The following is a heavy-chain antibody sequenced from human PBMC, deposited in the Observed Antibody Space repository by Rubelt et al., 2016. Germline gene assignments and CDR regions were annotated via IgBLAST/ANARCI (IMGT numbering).Heavy chain of an antibody. D-gene: IGHD6-13*01. CDR3: AADFLGAAGTGD. Sequence: QVQLQQWGAGLLKPSETLSLTCIVYGGSFDGYHWTWIRQPPGKGLEWIGEINHSGGTGYNPSLESRVTISVDTSKNQFSLKLSSVTAADTAVYYCAADFLGAAGTGDWGQGTLVTVSS. J-gene: IGHJ4*02. CDR2: INHSGGT. CDR1: GGSFDGYH. V-gene: IGHV4-34*01.